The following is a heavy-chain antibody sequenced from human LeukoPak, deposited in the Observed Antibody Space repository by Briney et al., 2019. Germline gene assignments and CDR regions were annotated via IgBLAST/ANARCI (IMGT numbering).Heavy chain of an antibody. CDR1: GFTFTDYA. CDR3: ARDHVLLWFGELHYYYYGMDV. J-gene: IGHJ6*02. V-gene: IGHV3-64*02. CDR2: ISGDGGST. D-gene: IGHD3-10*01. Sequence: GGSLRLSCAASGFTFTDYALHWVRQAPGKGLEYVSAISGDGGSTYYADSVKGRFTISRDNSKNTLFLQMNSLRAEDTAVYYCARDHVLLWFGELHYYYYGMDVWGQGTTVTVS.